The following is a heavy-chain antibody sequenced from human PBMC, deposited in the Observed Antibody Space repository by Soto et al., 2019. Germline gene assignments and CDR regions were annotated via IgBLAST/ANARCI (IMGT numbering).Heavy chain of an antibody. CDR3: ARGRTIFGVVNFDY. J-gene: IGHJ4*02. V-gene: IGHV1-69*01. CDR2: VIPSFSIV. Sequence: QVQLVQSGAEVKRPGSSVKVSCKASGGTFSNSPIAWVRLAPGQGLEWMGGVIPSFSIVKYAQKFQGRVTFTADDSTSTAYMELSSLTSEDTAVYYCARGRTIFGVVNFDYWGQGTLVTVSS. CDR1: GGTFSNSP. D-gene: IGHD3-3*01.